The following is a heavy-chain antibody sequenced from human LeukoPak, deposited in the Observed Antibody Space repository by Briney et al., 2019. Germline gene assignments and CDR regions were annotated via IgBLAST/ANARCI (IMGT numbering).Heavy chain of an antibody. CDR1: GGSISSGGYY. Sequence: SETLSLTCTVSGGSISSGGYYWSWIRQPPGKGLEWIGYIYHSGSTYYNPSLKSRVTISVDRSKNQFSLKLGSVTAADTAVYYCATFLPRGYCSSTSCYQEGAFDIWGQGTMVTVSS. CDR3: ATFLPRGYCSSTSCYQEGAFDI. J-gene: IGHJ3*02. CDR2: IYHSGST. V-gene: IGHV4-30-2*01. D-gene: IGHD2-2*01.